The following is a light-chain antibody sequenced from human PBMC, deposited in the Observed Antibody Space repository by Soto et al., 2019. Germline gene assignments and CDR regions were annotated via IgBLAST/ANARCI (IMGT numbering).Light chain of an antibody. CDR1: ESINRW. J-gene: IGKJ4*01. CDR2: DAS. CDR3: QVYNGH. V-gene: IGKV1-5*01. Sequence: DIQMTQSPSTLSASVGDRVTITCRASESINRWLAWYQEKPGKVPKLLIYDASNLGIGVPSRFSGSGSGTEFTLTIISLQADDFATYFWQVYNGHFGGGTKVEIK.